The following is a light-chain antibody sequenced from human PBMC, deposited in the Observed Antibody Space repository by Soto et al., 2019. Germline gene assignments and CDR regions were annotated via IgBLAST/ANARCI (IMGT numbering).Light chain of an antibody. CDR3: QQYNNWPPYT. Sequence: EIVMTHSPATLSVSPGERATLSCRASQSVRSNLAWFQQKPGQAPRLLIYAASTRATGIPARFSGSGSGTEFTLTISSLQSEDFAVYYCQQYNNWPPYTFGQGTKLEIK. CDR2: AAS. V-gene: IGKV3-15*01. J-gene: IGKJ2*01. CDR1: QSVRSN.